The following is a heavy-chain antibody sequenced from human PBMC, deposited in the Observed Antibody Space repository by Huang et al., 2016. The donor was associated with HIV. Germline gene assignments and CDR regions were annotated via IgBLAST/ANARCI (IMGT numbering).Heavy chain of an antibody. Sequence: EVELAESGGGSVRPGQSLRLSCVGSGFIFSDYWMHWVRQIPGKGRSWVERIESDVSSTSYADSVKGRFTIYRDNARNTVYLQMSSLRVDDTAVYYCVRAREKGYDFWSGYRYWGQGAQVTVSS. D-gene: IGHD3-3*01. V-gene: IGHV3-74*02. CDR2: IESDVSST. CDR1: GFIFSDYW. CDR3: VRAREKGYDFWSGYRY. J-gene: IGHJ4*01.